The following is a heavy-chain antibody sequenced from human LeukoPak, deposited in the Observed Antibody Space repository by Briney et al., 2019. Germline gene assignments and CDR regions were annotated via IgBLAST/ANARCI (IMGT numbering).Heavy chain of an antibody. CDR1: GFTFSSYG. J-gene: IGHJ3*02. V-gene: IGHV3-23*01. D-gene: IGHD2-2*01. Sequence: GGSLRLSCAASGFTFSSYGMSWVRQAPGKGLEWVSAISDSGGSTYYADSVKGRFTISRDNSKNTLYLQMNSLRAEDTAVYYCTSLKDIVILPAAIGGQGTMVTVSS. CDR2: ISDSGGST. CDR3: TSLKDIVILPAAI.